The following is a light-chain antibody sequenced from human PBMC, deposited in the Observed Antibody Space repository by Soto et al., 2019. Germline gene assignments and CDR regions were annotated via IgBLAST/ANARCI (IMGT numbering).Light chain of an antibody. CDR3: QQYSPTRFT. Sequence: DIVMTQSPDSLAVSLGERATINCKSSQSVLYNSNNKNYLTWYQQKPGQPPELLIYWASTRESGVPDRFSGSGSGTDFTLTISSLQAEDVAVYYCQQYSPTRFTFGPGTKVDIK. CDR2: WAS. V-gene: IGKV4-1*01. CDR1: QSVLYNSNNKNY. J-gene: IGKJ3*01.